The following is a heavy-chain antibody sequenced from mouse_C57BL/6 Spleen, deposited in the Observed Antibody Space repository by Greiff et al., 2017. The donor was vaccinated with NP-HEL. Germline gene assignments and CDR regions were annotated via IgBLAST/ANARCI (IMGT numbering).Heavy chain of an antibody. CDR3: ARSGGWFYYFDY. J-gene: IGHJ2*01. CDR1: GFNIKDYY. V-gene: IGHV14-2*01. Sequence: VQLQQSGAELVKPGASVKLSCTVSGFNIKDYYMHWVKQRTEQGLEWIGRIDPEDGETKYAPKFQGKATITSDTSSNTANLQLSSLTSEDTAVYYCARSGGWFYYFDYWGQGTTLTVSS. CDR2: IDPEDGET. D-gene: IGHD2-3*01.